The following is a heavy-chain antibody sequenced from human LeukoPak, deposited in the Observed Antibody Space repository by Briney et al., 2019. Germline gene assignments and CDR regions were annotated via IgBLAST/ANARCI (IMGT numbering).Heavy chain of an antibody. CDR1: GYSISSGYY. V-gene: IGHV4-38-2*02. J-gene: IGHJ4*02. D-gene: IGHD2-2*01. Sequence: SETLSLTCTVSGYSISSGYYWGWIRPPPGKGLEWIGSIYHSGSTYYNPSLKSRVTISVDTSKNQFSLKLSSVTAADTAVYYCAGSSNVVVPGAVDYWGQGTLVTVSS. CDR3: AGSSNVVVPGAVDY. CDR2: IYHSGST.